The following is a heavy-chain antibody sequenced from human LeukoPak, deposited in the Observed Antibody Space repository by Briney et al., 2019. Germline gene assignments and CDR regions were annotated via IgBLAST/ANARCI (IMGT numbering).Heavy chain of an antibody. CDR1: GGSIRSYY. CDR3: ARGREGGFCSSTSCLFDY. D-gene: IGHD2-2*01. J-gene: IGHJ4*02. CDR2: IYYSGST. V-gene: IGHV4-59*01. Sequence: SETLSLTCTVSGGSIRSYYWSWVRQPPGKGLEWIGYIYYSGSTNYDPSLKSRVTTSVETSKDQFSLKLTSMTAADTAVYYCARGREGGFCSSTSCLFDYWGQGTLVTVSS.